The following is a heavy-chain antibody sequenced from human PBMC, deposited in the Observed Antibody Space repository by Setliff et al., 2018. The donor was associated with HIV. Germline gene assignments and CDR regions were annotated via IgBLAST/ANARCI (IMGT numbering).Heavy chain of an antibody. CDR2: IYKGGST. CDR3: ARGKTPPYGIVVEDDAFDI. V-gene: IGHV4-28*03. CDR1: GYSVSSSYW. J-gene: IGHJ3*02. Sequence: SETLSLTCAVSGYSVSSSYWWGWIRQPPGKGLEWIGWIGYIYKGGSTYYNPSLKSRVTMSVDTSKNHFSLKLRSVTAVDTAVYYCARGKTPPYGIVVEDDAFDIWGQGTMVTVSS. D-gene: IGHD3-22*01.